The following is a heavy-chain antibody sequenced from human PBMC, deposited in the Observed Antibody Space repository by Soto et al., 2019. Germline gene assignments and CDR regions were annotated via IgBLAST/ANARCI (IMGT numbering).Heavy chain of an antibody. CDR1: GGSISSSSYY. CDR3: ARHGGAPAYYYGMDV. V-gene: IGHV4-39*01. Sequence: SETLSLTCTVSGGSISSSSYYWGWIRQPPGKGLEWIGSIYYSGSTYYNPSLKSRVTISVDTSKNQFSLKLSSVTAADTAVYYCARHGGAPAYYYGMDVWGQGTTVTVSS. D-gene: IGHD3-16*01. J-gene: IGHJ6*02. CDR2: IYYSGST.